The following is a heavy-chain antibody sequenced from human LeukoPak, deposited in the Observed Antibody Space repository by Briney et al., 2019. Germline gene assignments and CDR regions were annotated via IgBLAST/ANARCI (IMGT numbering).Heavy chain of an antibody. Sequence: SVTVSCKASGGTFSSYAISWVRQAPGQGLEWMRGIILIFGTANYAQKFQGRVTITTDESTSTAYMELSSLRSEDTAVYYCARALVGKNRPSDYYYYMDVWGKGTTVTVSS. D-gene: IGHD1-14*01. V-gene: IGHV1-69*05. CDR3: ARALVGKNRPSDYYYYMDV. J-gene: IGHJ6*03. CDR2: IILIFGTA. CDR1: GGTFSSYA.